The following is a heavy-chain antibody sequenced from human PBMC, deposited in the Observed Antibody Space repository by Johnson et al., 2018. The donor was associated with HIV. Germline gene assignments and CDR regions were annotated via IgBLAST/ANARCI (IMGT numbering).Heavy chain of an antibody. V-gene: IGHV3-30-3*01. CDR1: GFTFSSYA. J-gene: IGHJ3*02. CDR3: ARDNGYYYDSSGSRNAFDI. CDR2: ISYDGSNK. Sequence: QVQLVESGGGVVQPGRSLRLSCAASGFTFSSYAMHWVRQAPGKGLEWVAVISYDGSNKYYADSVKGRFTISRDNYKNTLYLQMNSLRAEDTAVYYCARDNGYYYDSSGSRNAFDIWGQGTMVTVSS. D-gene: IGHD3-22*01.